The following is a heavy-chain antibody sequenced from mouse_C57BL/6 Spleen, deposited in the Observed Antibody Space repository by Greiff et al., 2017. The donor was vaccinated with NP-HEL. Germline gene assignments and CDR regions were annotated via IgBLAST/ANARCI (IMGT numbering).Heavy chain of an antibody. CDR1: GYTFTSYW. CDR2: IYPGSGST. J-gene: IGHJ1*03. V-gene: IGHV1-55*01. Sequence: QVQLQQPGAELVKPGASVKMSCKASGYTFTSYWITWVKQRPGQGLEWIGDIYPGSGSTNYNEKFKGKATLTVDTSSSTAYMQLSSLTSEDSAVYYCARGDYGSSYDWYFDGWGTGTTVTVSS. CDR3: ARGDYGSSYDWYFDG. D-gene: IGHD1-1*01.